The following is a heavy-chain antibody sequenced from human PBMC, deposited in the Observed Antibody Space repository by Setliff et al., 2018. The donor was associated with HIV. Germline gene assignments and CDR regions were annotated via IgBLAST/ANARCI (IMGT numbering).Heavy chain of an antibody. CDR2: IYYTGSA. J-gene: IGHJ3*01. CDR3: ASAQYCAGCCGPHGAFDV. V-gene: IGHV4-59*01. CDR1: GGSINSYY. Sequence: SETLSLTCNVSGGSINSYYWSWIRQPPGKPLQWIGYIYYTGSAIYNPSLDSRVTMSLDTSNRQFSLNLRSVTAADTAIYFCASAQYCAGCCGPHGAFDVWGPGSTVTVSS. D-gene: IGHD2-21*01.